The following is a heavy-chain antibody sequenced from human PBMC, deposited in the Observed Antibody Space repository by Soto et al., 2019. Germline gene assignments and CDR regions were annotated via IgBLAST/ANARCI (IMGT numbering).Heavy chain of an antibody. CDR3: ASYQQSYAFDI. CDR2: IYHSGST. J-gene: IGHJ3*02. Sequence: SETLSLTCAVSGGSISSGGYFWSWIRQPPGKGLEWIGYIYHSGSTYYNPSLKSRVSISVDRSKNQFSLKLSSVTAADTAVYYCASYQQSYAFDIWGQGTMVT. V-gene: IGHV4-30-2*01. D-gene: IGHD2-2*01. CDR1: GGSISSGGYF.